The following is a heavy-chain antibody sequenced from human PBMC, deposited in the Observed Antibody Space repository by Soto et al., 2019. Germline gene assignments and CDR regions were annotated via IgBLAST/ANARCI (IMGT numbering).Heavy chain of an antibody. Sequence: VGSLRLSCSSSVFTFRSYAIHCVRHSPGKGLEYVSALSGDGRSTYYADSVKGRFTVFRDNSKNTLFLQMSSLRVEDTAVYYCVKGNWAYSYTNWFQPLGQGTLVMVSS. V-gene: IGHV3-64D*06. D-gene: IGHD5-18*01. CDR3: VKGNWAYSYTNWFQP. CDR2: LSGDGRST. J-gene: IGHJ5*02. CDR1: VFTFRSYA.